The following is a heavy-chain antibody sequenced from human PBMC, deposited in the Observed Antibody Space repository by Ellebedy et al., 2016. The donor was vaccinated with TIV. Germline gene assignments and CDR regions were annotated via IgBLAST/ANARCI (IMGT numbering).Heavy chain of an antibody. D-gene: IGHD6-6*01. V-gene: IGHV3-30-3*01. CDR2: ISYDGSNK. CDR1: GFTFSSYA. J-gene: IGHJ6*03. CDR3: ATVYSSSWHYYYYMDV. Sequence: GGSLRLXFAASGFTFSSYAMHWVRQAPGKGLEWVAVISYDGSNKYYADSVKGRFTISRDNAKNSLYLQMNSLRAEDTAVYYFATVYSSSWHYYYYMDVWGKGTTVTVSS.